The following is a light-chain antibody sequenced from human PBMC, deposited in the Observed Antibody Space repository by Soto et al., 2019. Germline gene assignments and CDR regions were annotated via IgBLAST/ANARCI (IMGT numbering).Light chain of an antibody. Sequence: DIQMTQSPSSVSASIGDRVTITCRASERVGSWLAWYQQKPGKAPKLLIYGASSLPSGVPSRFSGSGSETEFSLTISSLQPEDFATYYCQQANSLPLPFGGGTKVEIK. CDR3: QQANSLPLP. CDR1: ERVGSW. J-gene: IGKJ4*01. V-gene: IGKV1-12*01. CDR2: GAS.